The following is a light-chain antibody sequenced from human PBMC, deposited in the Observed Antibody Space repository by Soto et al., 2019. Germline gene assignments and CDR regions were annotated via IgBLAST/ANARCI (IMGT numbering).Light chain of an antibody. Sequence: ETLLTQSPGTLSLSPGEKATLSCRASQSVGGSSLAWYQQRPGQAPRLLIYDTSNRATGIPDRFSGSGSGTEFTLTISSLKPDDFATYYCQQYNSYRAFGQGTKVDIK. V-gene: IGKV3-20*01. CDR2: DTS. CDR3: QQYNSYRA. CDR1: QSVGGSS. J-gene: IGKJ1*01.